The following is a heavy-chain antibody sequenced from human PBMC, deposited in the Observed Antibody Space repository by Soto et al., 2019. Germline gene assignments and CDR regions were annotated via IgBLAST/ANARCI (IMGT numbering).Heavy chain of an antibody. CDR1: GYTFTSYY. CDR3: AGGTPMVRGVIRTDRGIEYSMDV. CDR2: INPSGGST. Sequence: GASVKVSCKASGYTFTSYYMHWVRQAPGQGLEWMGIINPSGGSTSYAQKFQGRVTMTRDTSTSTVYMELSSLRSEDTAVYYCAGGTPMVRGVIRTDRGIEYSMDVWGQGTTVTVSS. V-gene: IGHV1-46*01. J-gene: IGHJ6*02. D-gene: IGHD3-10*01.